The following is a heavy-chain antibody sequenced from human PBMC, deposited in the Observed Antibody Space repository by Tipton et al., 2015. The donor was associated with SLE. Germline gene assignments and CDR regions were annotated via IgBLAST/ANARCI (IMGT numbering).Heavy chain of an antibody. J-gene: IGHJ2*01. V-gene: IGHV4-61*05. CDR2: MYYNGNT. CDR3: ARVSGRADLPRTDDWYFDL. D-gene: IGHD3-3*01. CDR1: GGSISSSSYY. Sequence: TLSLTCTVSGGSISSSSYYWGWVRQPPGKGLEWIGYMYYNGNTNYNPSLKSRVTISVDTSKNQFSLKLSSVATADTAVYYCARVSGRADLPRTDDWYFDLWGRGTLVTVSS.